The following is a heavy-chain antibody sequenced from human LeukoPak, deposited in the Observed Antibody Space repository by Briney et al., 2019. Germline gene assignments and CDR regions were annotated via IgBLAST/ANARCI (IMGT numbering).Heavy chain of an antibody. J-gene: IGHJ5*01. CDR3: ARLPRIPLFGVAFTFGWIDS. CDR2: THQGGKT. CDR1: GGSVTSKSYY. V-gene: IGHV4-39*02. D-gene: IGHD3-3*01. Sequence: SETLSLTCNVSGGSVTSKSYYWGWIRQSPAKRLEWIGNTHQGGKTYSNPSLKTRVTVSADTSQTHFSLRLTSVTAPDTAVYYGARLPRIPLFGVAFTFGWIDSWGQGILVTVSS.